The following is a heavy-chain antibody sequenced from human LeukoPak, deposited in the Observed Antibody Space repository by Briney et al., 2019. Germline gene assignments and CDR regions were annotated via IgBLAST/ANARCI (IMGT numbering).Heavy chain of an antibody. CDR1: GGTFSSYA. CDR3: AGLPGIAAAGTPIYYYGMDV. D-gene: IGHD6-13*01. Sequence: SVKVSCKASGGTFSSYAISWVRQAPGQGLELMGGIIPIFGTANYAQKFQGRVTITADESTSTACMELSSLRSEDTAVYYCAGLPGIAAAGTPIYYYGMDVWGQGTTVTVSS. CDR2: IIPIFGTA. J-gene: IGHJ6*02. V-gene: IGHV1-69*13.